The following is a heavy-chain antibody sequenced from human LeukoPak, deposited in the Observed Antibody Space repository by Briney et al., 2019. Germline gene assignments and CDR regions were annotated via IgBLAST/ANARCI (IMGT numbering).Heavy chain of an antibody. J-gene: IGHJ4*02. D-gene: IGHD2-2*01. CDR3: ARATSTSFGY. Sequence: GGSLRLSCAASGFNFSSYSMNWVRQAPGKGLEWVSSISSSSTYIYYADSMKGRFTISRDNAKNSLYLQMNSLRAEDAALYYCARATSTSFGYWGQGTLVTVSS. V-gene: IGHV3-21*01. CDR1: GFNFSSYS. CDR2: ISSSSTYI.